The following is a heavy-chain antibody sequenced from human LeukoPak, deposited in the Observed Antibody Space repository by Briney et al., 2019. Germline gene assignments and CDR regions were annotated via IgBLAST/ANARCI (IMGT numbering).Heavy chain of an antibody. CDR1: GGSISSYY. CDR2: IYYSGST. V-gene: IGHV4-59*01. Sequence: PSETLSLTCTVSGGSISSYYWNWIRQPPGKGLEWIGYIYYSGSTNYNPSLKSRVTISVDTSKNQFSLKLSSVTAADTAVYYCARGSPYYYYGMDVWGQGTTVTVSS. CDR3: ARGSPYYYYGMDV. J-gene: IGHJ6*02.